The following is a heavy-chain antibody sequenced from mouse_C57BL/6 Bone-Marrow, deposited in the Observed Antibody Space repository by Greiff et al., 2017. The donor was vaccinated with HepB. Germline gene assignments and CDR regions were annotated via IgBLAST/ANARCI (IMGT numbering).Heavy chain of an antibody. Sequence: VHVKQSGAELVRPGASVKLSCTASGFNIKDDYMHWVKQRPEQGLEWIGWIDPENGDTEYASKFQGKATITADTSSITAYLQLSSLTSEDTAVYYCTTYYPDYFDYWGQGTTLTVSS. CDR2: IDPENGDT. CDR3: TTYYPDYFDY. V-gene: IGHV14-4*01. J-gene: IGHJ2*01. D-gene: IGHD1-1*01. CDR1: GFNIKDDY.